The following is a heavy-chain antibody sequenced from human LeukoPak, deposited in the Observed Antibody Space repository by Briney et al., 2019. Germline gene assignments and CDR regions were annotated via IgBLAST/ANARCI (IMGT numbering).Heavy chain of an antibody. J-gene: IGHJ6*04. CDR2: ISSSSSYI. Sequence: GASLRLSCSASGCTFSSYSMNWVRQAPGHGLDWISSISSSSSYIYYADSVKGRFTISRDNAKNSLYLQMNSLRAEDTAVYYCAREPRYYYGMDVWGKGTTVTVSS. CDR1: GCTFSSYS. V-gene: IGHV3-21*01. CDR3: AREPRYYYGMDV.